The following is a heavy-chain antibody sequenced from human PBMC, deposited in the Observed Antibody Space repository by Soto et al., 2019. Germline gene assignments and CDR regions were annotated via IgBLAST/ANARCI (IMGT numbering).Heavy chain of an antibody. CDR1: GFTFSSYG. Sequence: GGSLRLSCAASGFTFSSYGMHWVRQAPGKGLEWVAVISYDGSNKYYADSVKGRFTSSRDNSKNTLYLQMNSLRAEDTAVYYCAKSYDILIDYWGQGTLVTVSS. V-gene: IGHV3-30*18. CDR3: AKSYDILIDY. CDR2: ISYDGSNK. J-gene: IGHJ4*01. D-gene: IGHD3-9*01.